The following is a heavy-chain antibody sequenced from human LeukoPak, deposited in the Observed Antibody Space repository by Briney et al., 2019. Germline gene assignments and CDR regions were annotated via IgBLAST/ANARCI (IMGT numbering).Heavy chain of an antibody. J-gene: IGHJ4*02. V-gene: IGHV1-18*01. D-gene: IGHD3-10*01. CDR1: GYTFTKYG. CDR3: ARALLWFGEPSHMDY. Sequence: ASVKVSFKSSGYTFTKYGISWVRQAPGQGLEWMGWITAYNDNTNYAQKLQGRVTMTTDTSTSTVYMELRSLRSDDTAVYYCARALLWFGEPSHMDYWGQGTLVTASS. CDR2: ITAYNDNT.